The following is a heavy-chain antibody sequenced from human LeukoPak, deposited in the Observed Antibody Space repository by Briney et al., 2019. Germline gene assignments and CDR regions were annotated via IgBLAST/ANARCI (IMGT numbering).Heavy chain of an antibody. CDR2: ISYDGSNK. J-gene: IGHJ4*02. CDR1: GFSFNSYS. V-gene: IGHV3-30*03. D-gene: IGHD5-12*01. CDR3: ARAHSGYDYPYPTYYFDY. Sequence: AGGSLRLSCAASGFSFNSYSMHWVRQAPGKGLEWVAVISYDGSNKYYADSVKGRFTISRDNSKNTLYLQMNSLRAEDTAVYYCARAHSGYDYPYPTYYFDYWGQGTLVTVSS.